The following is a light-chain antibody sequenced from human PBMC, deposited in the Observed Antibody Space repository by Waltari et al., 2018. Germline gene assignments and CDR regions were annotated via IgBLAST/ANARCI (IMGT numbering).Light chain of an antibody. V-gene: IGLV2-14*03. CDR1: SSDIGSYNF. CDR2: DVN. Sequence: QSALTQPASVSGSPGQSITISCTGTSSDIGSYNFVSGYQQHPGQAPKLIIYDVNSRPSGVSNRFAGSKSGNPASLTISGLQAEDEADYYCSSYTSSITSIFGGGTKLTVL. CDR3: SSYTSSITSI. J-gene: IGLJ2*01.